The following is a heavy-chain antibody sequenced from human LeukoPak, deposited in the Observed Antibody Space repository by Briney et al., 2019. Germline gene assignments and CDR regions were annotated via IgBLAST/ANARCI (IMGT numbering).Heavy chain of an antibody. J-gene: IGHJ5*02. D-gene: IGHD3-10*01. CDR2: TSGSGGST. CDR3: AKDTWSYYYGSGSPNWFDP. Sequence: GGSLRLSCAASGFTFSSYAMSWVRQAPGKGLEWVSATSGSGGSTYYADSVKGRFTISRDNSKNTLYLQMNSLRAEDTAVYYCAKDTWSYYYGSGSPNWFDPWGQGTLVTVSS. CDR1: GFTFSSYA. V-gene: IGHV3-23*01.